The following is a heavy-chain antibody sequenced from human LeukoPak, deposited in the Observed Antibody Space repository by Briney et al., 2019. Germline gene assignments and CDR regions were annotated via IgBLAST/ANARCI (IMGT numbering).Heavy chain of an antibody. Sequence: GGSLRLSCAASGFTVSSNYMSWVRQAPGKGLEWVSVIYSGGTTNYADSVKGRFTISRDNSKNTLFLQMNSLRAEDTAVYYCTRGGYSSSWYHFDYWGQGTLVTVSS. CDR1: GFTVSSNY. CDR3: TRGGYSSSWYHFDY. D-gene: IGHD6-13*01. CDR2: IYSGGTT. J-gene: IGHJ4*02. V-gene: IGHV3-53*01.